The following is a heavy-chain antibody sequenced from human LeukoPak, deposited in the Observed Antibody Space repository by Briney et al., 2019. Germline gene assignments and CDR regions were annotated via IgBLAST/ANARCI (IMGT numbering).Heavy chain of an antibody. CDR3: ARISYGNYYYYYYYYMDV. Sequence: GASVKVSCKASGYTFTSYGISWVRQAPGQGLEWMGWISAYNGNTNYAQKLQGRVTMTTDTSTSTAYMELRSLRSDDTAVYYCARISYGNYYYYYYYYMDVWGKGTTVTVSS. V-gene: IGHV1-18*01. D-gene: IGHD4-11*01. CDR1: GYTFTSYG. J-gene: IGHJ6*03. CDR2: ISAYNGNT.